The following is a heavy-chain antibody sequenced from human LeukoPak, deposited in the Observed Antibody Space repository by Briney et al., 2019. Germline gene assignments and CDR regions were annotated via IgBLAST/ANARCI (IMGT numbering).Heavy chain of an antibody. D-gene: IGHD5-18*01. J-gene: IGHJ4*02. Sequence: GGSLRLSCAASGFTFSSHGMHWVRQALGKGLEWVAVISYDGSNKYYADSVKGRFTISRDNSKNTLYLQMNSLRVEDTAVYYCARELGYLNYFDYWGQGTLVTVSS. V-gene: IGHV3-30*03. CDR2: ISYDGSNK. CDR1: GFTFSSHG. CDR3: ARELGYLNYFDY.